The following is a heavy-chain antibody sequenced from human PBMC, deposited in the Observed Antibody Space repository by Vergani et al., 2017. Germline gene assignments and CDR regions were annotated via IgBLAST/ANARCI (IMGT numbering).Heavy chain of an antibody. CDR3: ARRHTVGSY. CDR2: IKGDGSAK. CDR1: GFRLSNYW. D-gene: IGHD3-10*01. V-gene: IGHV3-7*01. Sequence: EVAVVDSGGGLVQSEGSLRLFCAASGFRLSNYWMHWPRQAPRKGLEWVAAIKGDGSAKQYVESVKGRFTISRDNAKSSLYLQKNSLRVADTAVYYCARRHTVGSYWGQGTLVTVSS. J-gene: IGHJ4*02.